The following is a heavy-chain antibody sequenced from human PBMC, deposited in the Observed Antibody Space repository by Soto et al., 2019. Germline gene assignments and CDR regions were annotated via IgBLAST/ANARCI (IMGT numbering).Heavy chain of an antibody. J-gene: IGHJ4*02. D-gene: IGHD2-2*01. Sequence: ASVKVSCKASGYTFTSYDINWVRQATGHGLEWLGWMNPNSGNTGYAQKFQGRVTMTRNTSIGTAYMELSSLRSEDTAVYYCARDPFCSSISCYAEKGMITFDYWGQGTLVTVSS. CDR1: GYTFTSYD. V-gene: IGHV1-8*01. CDR3: ARDPFCSSISCYAEKGMITFDY. CDR2: MNPNSGNT.